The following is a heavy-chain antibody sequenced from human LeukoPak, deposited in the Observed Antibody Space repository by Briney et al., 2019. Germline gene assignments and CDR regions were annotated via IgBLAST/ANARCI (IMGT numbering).Heavy chain of an antibody. CDR2: INYRGST. V-gene: IGHV4-31*03. J-gene: IGHJ4*02. Sequence: SETLSLTCTVSGGSPSSGGYYWSWIRQHPGKGLEWIAYINYRGSTYNNPSLESRVTISVDTSKNQFSLKLSSVAAADMAVYYCARTSGYDYFDFWGQGTLVTVSS. CDR1: GGSPSSGGYY. CDR3: ARTSGYDYFDF. D-gene: IGHD5-12*01.